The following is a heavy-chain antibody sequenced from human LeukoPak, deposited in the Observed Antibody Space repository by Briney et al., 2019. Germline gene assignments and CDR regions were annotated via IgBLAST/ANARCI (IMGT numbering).Heavy chain of an antibody. CDR3: ARVVRGPDAFDI. D-gene: IGHD3-10*02. CDR2: IFPIFGTA. CDR1: GGTFSSYA. J-gene: IGHJ3*02. Sequence: SVKVSCKASGGTFSSYAISWVRQAPGQGLEWMGGIFPIFGTANYAQKFQGRVTITTDESTSTAYMELSSLRSEDTAVYYCARVVRGPDAFDIWGQGTMVTVSS. V-gene: IGHV1-69*05.